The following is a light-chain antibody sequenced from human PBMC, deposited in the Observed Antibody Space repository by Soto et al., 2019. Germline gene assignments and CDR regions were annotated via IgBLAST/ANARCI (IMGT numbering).Light chain of an antibody. CDR3: QQYGNYSRT. CDR1: QSINNW. CDR2: KAS. V-gene: IGKV1-5*03. J-gene: IGKJ1*01. Sequence: DIQMTQSPSTLSASVGDRVTITCRASQSINNWLAWYQQKPWKAPKLLIYKASSLKGGVPSRFSGSGSGTEFALAISSLQPDDFASYYCQQYGNYSRTFGQGTKVEIK.